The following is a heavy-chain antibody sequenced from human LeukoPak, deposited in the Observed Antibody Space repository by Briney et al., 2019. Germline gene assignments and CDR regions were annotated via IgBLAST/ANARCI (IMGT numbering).Heavy chain of an antibody. V-gene: IGHV4-38-2*01. D-gene: IGHD6-19*01. CDR2: IYHSGST. Sequence: SETLSLTCAVSVYSISSGYYWGWIRQPPGKGLEWIGSIYHSGSTYYNPSLKSRVTISVDTSKNQFSLKLSSVTAADTAVYYCASTRTSSPTDSYSSGPSYYWGQGTLVTVSS. CDR1: VYSISSGYY. J-gene: IGHJ4*02. CDR3: ASTRTSSPTDSYSSGPSYY.